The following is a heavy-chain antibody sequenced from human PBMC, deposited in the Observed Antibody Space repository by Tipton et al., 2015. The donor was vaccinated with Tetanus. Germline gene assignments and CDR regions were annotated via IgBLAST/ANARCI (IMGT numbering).Heavy chain of an antibody. Sequence: TLSLTCAVSGVSIGGDGYFWSWVRQLPDQGLEWIGYIHFSGNTYYHPSLKSRLTMSVDKSKNQFSLSLTSVTAADTAVYYRARGLSGDYWGQGILVPVSS. D-gene: IGHD3-10*01. CDR1: GVSIGGDGYF. CDR3: ARGLSGDY. CDR2: IHFSGNT. J-gene: IGHJ4*02. V-gene: IGHV4-31*11.